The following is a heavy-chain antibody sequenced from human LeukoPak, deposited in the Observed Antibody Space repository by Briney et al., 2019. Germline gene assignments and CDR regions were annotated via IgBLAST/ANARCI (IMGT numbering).Heavy chain of an antibody. J-gene: IGHJ4*02. CDR1: GFIFSSYT. CDR3: ARGIAGAWGFDY. V-gene: IGHV3-21*01. D-gene: IGHD6-13*01. CDR2: LSSNSAYT. Sequence: GGSLRLSCAGSGFIFSSYTINWVRQAPWKGLEWVSSLSSNSAYTYYADSVKGRFTISRDNAKNSLYLQMNSLRAEDTAVYYCARGIAGAWGFDYWGLGTLVTVSS.